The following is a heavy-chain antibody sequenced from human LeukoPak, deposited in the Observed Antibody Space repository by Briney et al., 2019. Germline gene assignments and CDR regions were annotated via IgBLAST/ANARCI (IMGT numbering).Heavy chain of an antibody. Sequence: PSETLSLTCTVSGGSISSYYWSWIRQPPGKGLEWIGYIYYSGSTNYNPSLKSRVTISVDTSKNQFSLKLSSVTAADTAVYYCARGNYCDSSGTNWFDPWGQGTLVTVSS. V-gene: IGHV4-59*01. CDR3: ARGNYCDSSGTNWFDP. J-gene: IGHJ5*02. D-gene: IGHD3-22*01. CDR1: GGSISSYY. CDR2: IYYSGST.